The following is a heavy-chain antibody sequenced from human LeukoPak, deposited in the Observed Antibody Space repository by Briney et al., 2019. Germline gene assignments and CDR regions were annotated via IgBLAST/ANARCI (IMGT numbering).Heavy chain of an antibody. J-gene: IGHJ4*02. V-gene: IGHV3-11*01. CDR3: XXXDSSSYYFDY. D-gene: IGHD6-6*01. CDR1: GFTFSDYY. Sequence: PGGSLRLSCAASGFTFSDYYMSWIRQAPGKGLEWVSYISSSGSTIYYADSVKGRFTISRDNAKNSLYLQMNSLRAEDTAVYYCXXXDSSSYYFDYWGQGTLVTVSS. CDR2: ISSSGSTI.